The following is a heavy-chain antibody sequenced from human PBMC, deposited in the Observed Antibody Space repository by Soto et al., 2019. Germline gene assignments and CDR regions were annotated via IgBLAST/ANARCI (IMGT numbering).Heavy chain of an antibody. D-gene: IGHD3-3*01. J-gene: IGHJ6*03. Sequence: PSETLSLTCTVSGGSISSGGYYWSWIRQHPGKGLEWIGYIYYSGSTYYNPSLKSRVTISVDTSKNQFSLKLSSVTAADTAVYYCARLLRITIFGVAPDGDYMDVWGKGTTVTVSS. V-gene: IGHV4-31*03. CDR2: IYYSGST. CDR1: GGSISSGGYY. CDR3: ARLLRITIFGVAPDGDYMDV.